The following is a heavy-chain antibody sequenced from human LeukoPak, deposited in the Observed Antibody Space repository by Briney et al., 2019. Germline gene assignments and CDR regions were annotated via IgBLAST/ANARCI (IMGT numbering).Heavy chain of an antibody. D-gene: IGHD3-22*01. V-gene: IGHV4-61*02. J-gene: IGHJ3*02. CDR2: IYTSGST. Sequence: PSQTLSLTCTVSGGSISSGSYYWSWIRQPAGKGLEWIGRIYTSGSTNYNPSLKSRVTISVDTSKNQFSLKLSSVTAADTAVYYCASAPIVVPGGIAFDTWGQGTMVTVSS. CDR3: ASAPIVVPGGIAFDT. CDR1: GGSISSGSYY.